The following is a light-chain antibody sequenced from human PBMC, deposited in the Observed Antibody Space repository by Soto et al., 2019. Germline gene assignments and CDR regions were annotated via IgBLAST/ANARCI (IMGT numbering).Light chain of an antibody. Sequence: DSQMTQSPSPLSSSVGPGVIITFPSRHSMSIRLAWYQQKPGQAPKLLIYKASSLESGVPSRFSGSESGTDFTLTISSLQPEDFAIYYCQQHHNSSWTFGQGTQLEIK. V-gene: IGKV1-5*03. CDR2: KAS. J-gene: IGKJ1*01. CDR3: QQHHNSSWT. CDR1: HSMSIR.